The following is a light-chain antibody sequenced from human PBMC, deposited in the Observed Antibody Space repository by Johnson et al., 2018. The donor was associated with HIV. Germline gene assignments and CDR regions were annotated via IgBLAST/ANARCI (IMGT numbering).Light chain of an antibody. J-gene: IGLJ1*01. CDR3: GTWDNSLGVFYV. CDR2: DNN. V-gene: IGLV1-51*01. Sequence: QSVLTQPPSVSAAPGQKVTISCSGSSSNIGNNYVSWYQQFSGTAPKLLIYDNNKRPSRIPDRFSGSKSGTSATLGITVLQTGDEADYYCGTWDNSLGVFYVFGTGTKVTVL. CDR1: SSNIGNNY.